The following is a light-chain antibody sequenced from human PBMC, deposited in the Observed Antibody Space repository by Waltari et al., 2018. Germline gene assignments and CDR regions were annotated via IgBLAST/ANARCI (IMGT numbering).Light chain of an antibody. Sequence: QLVVTQSPSASASLGASVKLTCTLSSAHSTSATAWHQRQPEKGLRYLLKLNADGSHTKGAGIPDRFSGSSSGAERYLTISSLQSEDEADYYCQTWSIGLVFGGGTKLTVL. CDR3: QTWSIGLV. CDR1: SAHSTSA. CDR2: LNADGSH. V-gene: IGLV4-69*01. J-gene: IGLJ2*01.